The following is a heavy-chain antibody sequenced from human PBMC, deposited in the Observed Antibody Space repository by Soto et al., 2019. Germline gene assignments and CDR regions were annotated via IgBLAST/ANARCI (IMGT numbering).Heavy chain of an antibody. CDR1: GYSFTSYW. CDR3: ARHTSAVAGRDYYYYYGMDV. CDR2: IDPSDSYT. J-gene: IGHJ6*02. Sequence: PGESLKISCKGSGYSFTSYWISWVRQMPGKGLEWMGRIDPSDSYTNYSPSFQGHVTISADKSISTAYLQWSSLKASDTAMYYCARHTSAVAGRDYYYYYGMDVWGQGTTVTVSS. V-gene: IGHV5-10-1*01. D-gene: IGHD6-19*01.